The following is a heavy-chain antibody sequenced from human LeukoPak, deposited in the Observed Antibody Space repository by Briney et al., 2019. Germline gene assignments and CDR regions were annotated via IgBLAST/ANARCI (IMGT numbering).Heavy chain of an antibody. Sequence: GGSLRLSCAASGFTFDDYAMHWVRQAPGKGLEGVSGISWNSGSIVYADSVKGRFTISRDNAKNSLYLQMNSLRAEDTALYYCAKFGSDSDYWGQGTLVTVSS. CDR2: ISWNSGSI. CDR1: GFTFDDYA. J-gene: IGHJ4*02. D-gene: IGHD1-14*01. V-gene: IGHV3-9*01. CDR3: AKFGSDSDY.